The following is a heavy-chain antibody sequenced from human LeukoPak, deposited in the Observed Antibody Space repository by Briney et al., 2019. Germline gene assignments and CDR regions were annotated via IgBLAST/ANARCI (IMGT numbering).Heavy chain of an antibody. D-gene: IGHD4-11*01. CDR3: VRSPFSNGY. CDR1: GGSISSDY. J-gene: IGHJ4*02. Sequence: PSETLSLTCSVSGGSISSDYWGWIRQPPGKGLECIAYVHNSGITRYNPSLKSRVTISIDTSKNQFSLKLNSVTAADTAVYYCVRSPFSNGYWGQGTLVTVSS. V-gene: IGHV4-59*01. CDR2: VHNSGIT.